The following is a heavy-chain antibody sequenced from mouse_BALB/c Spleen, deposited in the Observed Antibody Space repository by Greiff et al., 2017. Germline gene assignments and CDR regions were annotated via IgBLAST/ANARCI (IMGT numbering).Heavy chain of an antibody. D-gene: IGHD2-10*02. Sequence: LQQPGSELVRPGASVKLSCKASGYTFTSYWMHWVKQRHGQGLEWIGNIYPGSGSTNYDEKFKSKGTLTVDTSSSTAYMHLSSLTSEDSAVYYCTRGYALAYWGQGTLVTVSA. CDR3: TRGYALAY. CDR1: GYTFTSYW. CDR2: IYPGSGST. J-gene: IGHJ3*01. V-gene: IGHV1S22*01.